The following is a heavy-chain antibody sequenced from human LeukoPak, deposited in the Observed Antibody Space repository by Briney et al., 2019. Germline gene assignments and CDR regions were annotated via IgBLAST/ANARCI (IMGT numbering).Heavy chain of an antibody. CDR3: ARRRAYYGSGSYSIDY. V-gene: IGHV4-34*01. J-gene: IGHJ4*02. Sequence: PSETLSLTCAVYGGSFSGYYWSWIRQPPGKGLEWIGEINHSGSTNYNPSLKSRVTISVDTSKNQFSLKLSSVTAADTAVYYCARRRAYYGSGSYSIDYWGQGTLVTVSS. D-gene: IGHD3-10*01. CDR2: INHSGST. CDR1: GGSFSGYY.